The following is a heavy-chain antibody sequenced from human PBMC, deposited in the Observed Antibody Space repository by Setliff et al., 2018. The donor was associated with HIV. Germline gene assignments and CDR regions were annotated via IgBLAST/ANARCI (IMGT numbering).Heavy chain of an antibody. D-gene: IGHD7-27*01. CDR3: TRKKTGQFGAFNM. CDR1: GDSFSGSY. J-gene: IGHJ3*02. Sequence: SETLSLTCAVYGDSFSGSYWSWIRQSPGTGLEWIGEVNHNGGTNYNPSLKSRVVVSVDRSKNQFSLKLISVTAADTAVYYCTRKKTGQFGAFNMWGRGTLVTDSS. CDR2: VNHNGGT. V-gene: IGHV4-34*01.